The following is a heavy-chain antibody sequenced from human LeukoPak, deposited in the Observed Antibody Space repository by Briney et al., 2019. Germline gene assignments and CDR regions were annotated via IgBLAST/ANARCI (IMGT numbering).Heavy chain of an antibody. Sequence: SETLSLTCAVYGGSFSGYYWSWIRQPPGKGLEWIGEINHSGSTNYNPSLKSRVTISVDTSKNQFSLKLSSVTDADTAVYYCARCVVVVAATRNDAFDIWGQGTMVTVSS. J-gene: IGHJ3*02. D-gene: IGHD2-15*01. CDR3: ARCVVVVAATRNDAFDI. CDR2: INHSGST. CDR1: GGSFSGYY. V-gene: IGHV4-34*01.